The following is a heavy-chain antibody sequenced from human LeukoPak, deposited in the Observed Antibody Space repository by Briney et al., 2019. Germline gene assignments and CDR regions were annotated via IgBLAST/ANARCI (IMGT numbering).Heavy chain of an antibody. CDR2: IYPGDSDT. D-gene: IGHD6-19*01. Sequence: GESLKISCKGSGYSFTSYWIGWVRQMPGKGLEWMGIIYPGDSDTRYSPSFQGQVTISADKSISTAYLQWSSLKASDTAMYDCARHVWYSGGKDPGWFDPWGQGTLVTVSS. CDR3: ARHVWYSGGKDPGWFDP. CDR1: GYSFTSYW. J-gene: IGHJ5*02. V-gene: IGHV5-51*01.